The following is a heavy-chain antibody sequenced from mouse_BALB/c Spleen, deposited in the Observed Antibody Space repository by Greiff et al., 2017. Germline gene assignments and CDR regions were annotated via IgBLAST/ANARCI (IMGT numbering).Heavy chain of an antibody. V-gene: IGHV1-80*01. D-gene: IGHD2-1*01. CDR1: GYAFSSYW. CDR3: ARSDYGNVDY. CDR2: IYPGDGDT. Sequence: QVQLKESGAELVRPGSSVKISCKASGYAFSSYWMNWVKQRPGQGLEWIGQIYPGDGDTNYNGKFKGKATLTADKSSSTAYMQLSSLTSEDSAVYFCARSDYGNVDYWGQGTSVTVSS. J-gene: IGHJ4*01.